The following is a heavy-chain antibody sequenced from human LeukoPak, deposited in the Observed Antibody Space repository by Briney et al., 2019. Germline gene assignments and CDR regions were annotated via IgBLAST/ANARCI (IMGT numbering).Heavy chain of an antibody. V-gene: IGHV4-39*02. J-gene: IGHJ4*02. CDR3: ARESVTMVRGVIIFRGPFDY. Sequence: SETLSLTCTVSGGSISSSSYYWGWLRQPPGKGLEWIGSIYYSGSTYYNPSLKSRVTISVDTSKNQFSLKLSSVTAADTAVYYCARESVTMVRGVIIFRGPFDYWGQGTLVTVSS. CDR1: GGSISSSSYY. D-gene: IGHD3-10*01. CDR2: IYYSGST.